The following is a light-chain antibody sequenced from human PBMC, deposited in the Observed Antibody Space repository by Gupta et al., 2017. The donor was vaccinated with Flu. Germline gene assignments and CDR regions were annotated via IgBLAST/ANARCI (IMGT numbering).Light chain of an antibody. Sequence: QSALTQPRSVSGSPGPSVTISCTGTSSDVGGYNYVSWYQQHPGKAPKLMIHDVNKRPSGVPDRFSGSKSGNTASLTISGLRAEDEADYYCCSYAGSYTWVFGGGTKLTVL. CDR1: SSDVGGYNY. V-gene: IGLV2-11*01. J-gene: IGLJ3*02. CDR2: DVN. CDR3: CSYAGSYTWV.